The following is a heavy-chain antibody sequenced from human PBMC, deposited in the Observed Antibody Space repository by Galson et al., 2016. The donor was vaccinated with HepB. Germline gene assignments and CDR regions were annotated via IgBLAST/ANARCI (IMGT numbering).Heavy chain of an antibody. J-gene: IGHJ4*01. D-gene: IGHD3-16*01. Sequence: SVKVSCKASGYTFTDHNLHWVRQAPGQGFEWMGWIKSKTGGTTFAERFQDRVSMTRDTSTGTAYMELSNLKSDDTGIYFCARGGVEWGIYFWGQGTLVTVSS. CDR2: IKSKTGGT. V-gene: IGHV1-2*02. CDR1: GYTFTDHN. CDR3: ARGGVEWGIYF.